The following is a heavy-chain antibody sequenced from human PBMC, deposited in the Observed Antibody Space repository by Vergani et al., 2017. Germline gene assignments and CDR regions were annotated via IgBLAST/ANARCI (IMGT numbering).Heavy chain of an antibody. CDR1: GYTFTSYD. Sequence: QVQLVQSGAEVKKPGASVKVSCKASGYTFTSYDINWVRQATGQGLEWMGWMNPNSGNTGYAQKFQGRVTMTRNTSISTASMELSSLRSEDTAVYYCARGHAYSPTDLVDYWGQGTLVTVSS. CDR2: MNPNSGNT. V-gene: IGHV1-8*02. J-gene: IGHJ4*02. D-gene: IGHD2-21*01. CDR3: ARGHAYSPTDLVDY.